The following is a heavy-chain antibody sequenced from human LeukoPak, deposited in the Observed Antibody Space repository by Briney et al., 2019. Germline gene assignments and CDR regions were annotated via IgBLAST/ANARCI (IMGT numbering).Heavy chain of an antibody. V-gene: IGHV3-48*03. CDR1: GFTFSSYE. CDR2: ISSSGTI. CDR3: ARWDSSGYLVRVNYYYGMDV. J-gene: IGHJ6*02. D-gene: IGHD3-22*01. Sequence: PGGSLRLSCGASGFTFSSYEMNWVRQAPGKGLEWVSYISSSGTIYYADSVKGRFTISRDNAKNSLYLQMNSLRAEDTAVYYCARWDSSGYLVRVNYYYGMDVWGQGTTVTVSS.